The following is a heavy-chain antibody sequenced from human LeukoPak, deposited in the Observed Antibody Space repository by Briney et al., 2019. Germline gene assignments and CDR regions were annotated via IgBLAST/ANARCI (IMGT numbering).Heavy chain of an antibody. D-gene: IGHD2-2*01. V-gene: IGHV3-48*01. Sequence: GGSLRLSCAASGFTFSGYSMNWVRQAPGKGLEWVSYISSSSSTIYYADSVKGRFTISRDNAKNSLYLQMNSLRAEDTAVYYCARGGTAAIGLNVFDYWGQGILVTVSS. CDR3: ARGGTAAIGLNVFDY. CDR1: GFTFSGYS. CDR2: ISSSSSTI. J-gene: IGHJ4*02.